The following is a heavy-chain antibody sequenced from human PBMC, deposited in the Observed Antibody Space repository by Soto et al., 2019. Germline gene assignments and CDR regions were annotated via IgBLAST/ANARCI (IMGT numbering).Heavy chain of an antibody. Sequence: GGFLSLSCASSGFTFSSYSMSWVRQAPGKGLEWVSAISGSGGGTYYADSVKGRFTISRDNSKNTLYLQMNSLRAEDTAVYYCAKGDDILTGYLGTYYFDYWGQGTLVNVSS. V-gene: IGHV3-23*01. CDR2: ISGSGGGT. CDR1: GFTFSSYS. CDR3: AKGDDILTGYLGTYYFDY. D-gene: IGHD3-9*01. J-gene: IGHJ4*02.